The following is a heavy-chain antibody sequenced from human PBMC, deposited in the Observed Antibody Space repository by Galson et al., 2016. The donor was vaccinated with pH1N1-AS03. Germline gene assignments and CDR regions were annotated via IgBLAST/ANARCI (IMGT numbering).Heavy chain of an antibody. CDR3: ARKKEGTWFYYGMDV. D-gene: IGHD6-13*01. CDR1: GFSFSTSG. J-gene: IGHJ6*02. V-gene: IGHV3-48*02. Sequence: SLRLSCAASGFSFSTSGMNWVRQIRGGGLEWLSHISAGGGYIYYKYSVEGRFTISRDDARNLVFLQMNGLRDEDSGVYYCARKKEGTWFYYGMDVWGQGTTVTVSS. CDR2: ISAGGGYI.